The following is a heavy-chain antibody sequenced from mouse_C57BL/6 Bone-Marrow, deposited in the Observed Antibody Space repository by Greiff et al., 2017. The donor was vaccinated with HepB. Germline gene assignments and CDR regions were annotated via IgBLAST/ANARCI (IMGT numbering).Heavy chain of an antibody. D-gene: IGHD1-1*01. CDR2: INPYNGGT. Sequence: EVKLQQSGPVLVKPGASVKMSCKASGYTFTDYYMNWVKQSHGKSLEWIGVINPYNGGTSYNQKFKGKATLTVDKSSSTAYMELNSLTSEDSAVYYCARSYGSSYRTGTRAMDYWGQGTSVTVSS. CDR3: ARSYGSSYRTGTRAMDY. CDR1: GYTFTDYY. J-gene: IGHJ4*01. V-gene: IGHV1-19*01.